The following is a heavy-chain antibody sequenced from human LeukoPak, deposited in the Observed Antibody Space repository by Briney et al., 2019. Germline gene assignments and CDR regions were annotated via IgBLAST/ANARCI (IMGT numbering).Heavy chain of an antibody. D-gene: IGHD3-16*01. CDR2: IIPIFGTA. CDR3: ARVNALRYYFDY. CDR1: GGTFSSYA. Sequence: SVKVSCKASGGTFSSYAISWVRQAPGQGLEWMGGIIPIFGTANYAQKFQGRVTITTDESTSTAYMELSSLRSEDTAVYYCARVNALRYYFDYWGQGTPVTVSS. J-gene: IGHJ4*02. V-gene: IGHV1-69*05.